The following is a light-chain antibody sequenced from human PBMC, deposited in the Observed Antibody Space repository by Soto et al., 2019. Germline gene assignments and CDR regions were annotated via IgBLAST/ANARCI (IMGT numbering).Light chain of an antibody. V-gene: IGLV3-21*02. CDR3: QVWDSSSDHYV. J-gene: IGLJ1*01. Sequence: SYELAQPPSVSASPGQTSIMIFVGNNIGRKSVQWYQQKPGQAPELVVYDDSDRPSGIPERFSGSNSGNTATLTINRVEAGDEADYYCQVWDSSSDHYVFGTGTKVTVL. CDR2: DDS. CDR1: NIGRKS.